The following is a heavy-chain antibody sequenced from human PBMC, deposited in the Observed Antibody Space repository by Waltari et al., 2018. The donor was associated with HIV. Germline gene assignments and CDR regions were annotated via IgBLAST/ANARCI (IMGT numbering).Heavy chain of an antibody. D-gene: IGHD5-18*01. CDR2: IGGSGGTT. CDR1: GFTFNNFA. CDR3: AKAVMETAVSSPVDC. V-gene: IGHV3-23*04. Sequence: EVQLVESGGGLVQPGGSLRLSCTASGFTFNNFAMSWVRQAPGKGVGGVSVIGGSGGTTCEADSGEGGFTVSRDNFKNTVYLQMNSRRAGDTAIYYCAKAVMETAVSSPVDCWGQGALVTVSS. J-gene: IGHJ4*02.